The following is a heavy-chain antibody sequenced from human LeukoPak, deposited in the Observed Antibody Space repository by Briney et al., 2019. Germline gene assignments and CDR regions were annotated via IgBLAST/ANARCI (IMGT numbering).Heavy chain of an antibody. J-gene: IGHJ6*03. CDR1: GFTFITYG. CDR2: IRYDGTNK. D-gene: IGHD1-26*01. CDR3: AKDRGGTYSYYYYYMDV. V-gene: IGHV3-30*02. Sequence: PGGSLGLSCAASGFTFITYGIHWVRQAPGKGLEWVAFIRYDGTNKYYADSVQGRFTISRDNSKNTLYLQMNSLRTEDTAVYYCAKDRGGTYSYYYYYMDVWGKGTTVTVSS.